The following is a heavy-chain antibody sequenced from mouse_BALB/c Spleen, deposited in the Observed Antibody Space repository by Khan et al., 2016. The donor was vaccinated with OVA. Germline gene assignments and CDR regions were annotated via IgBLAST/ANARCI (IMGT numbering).Heavy chain of an antibody. J-gene: IGHJ4*01. CDR2: INTYTGEP. V-gene: IGHV9-3-1*01. Sequence: QIQLVQSGPELKKPGETVQISCKASGFTFTNYGMNWVKQAPGKGLKWMGWINTYTGEPTFADDFKGRFAFSLETAASTVYLQINSLQNEDTATYFCARVGYNGTMACWGQGTSVTVSA. D-gene: IGHD2-14*01. CDR1: GFTFTNYG. CDR3: ARVGYNGTMAC.